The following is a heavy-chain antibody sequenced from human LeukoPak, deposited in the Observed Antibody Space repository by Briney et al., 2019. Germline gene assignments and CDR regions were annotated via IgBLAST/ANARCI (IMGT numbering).Heavy chain of an antibody. V-gene: IGHV5-51*01. CDR2: IYPGDSDT. J-gene: IGHJ4*02. CDR3: ARQNDFRLDY. Sequence: GESLKISCKGSGYTFSSYWIGWVRQMPGTGLEWMGIIYPGDSDTRYSPSLQGPVTISIDTSIGTAYLQRSSLKASDTAIYYCARQNDFRLDYWGQGTLVTVSS. D-gene: IGHD3-3*01. CDR1: GYTFSSYW.